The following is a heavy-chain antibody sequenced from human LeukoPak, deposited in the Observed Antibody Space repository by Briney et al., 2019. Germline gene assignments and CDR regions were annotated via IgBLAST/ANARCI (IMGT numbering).Heavy chain of an antibody. D-gene: IGHD5-18*01. CDR3: ARRLVGGYSYSFDY. J-gene: IGHJ4*02. CDR2: INPSGGST. V-gene: IGHV1-46*01. CDR1: GYTFTSYY. Sequence: ASVKVSCKASGYTFTSYYMHWVRQAPGQGLEWMGVINPSGGSTRYAQKFQGRVTMTRDASTSTVYMELSSLRSEDTAVYYCARRLVGGYSYSFDYWGQGTLVTVSS.